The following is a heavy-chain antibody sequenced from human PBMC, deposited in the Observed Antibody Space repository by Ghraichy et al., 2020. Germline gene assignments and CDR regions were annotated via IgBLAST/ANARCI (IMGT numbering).Heavy chain of an antibody. D-gene: IGHD6-13*01. Sequence: SETRSLTCTVSGGSISSYYWSWIQQPAGKGLEWIGRIYTSGSTNYNPSLKSRVTMSVDTSKNQFSLKLSSVTAADTAVYYCATDSSSWGYWYFDLWGRGTLVTVSS. V-gene: IGHV4-4*07. CDR2: IYTSGST. CDR1: GGSISSYY. CDR3: ATDSSSWGYWYFDL. J-gene: IGHJ2*01.